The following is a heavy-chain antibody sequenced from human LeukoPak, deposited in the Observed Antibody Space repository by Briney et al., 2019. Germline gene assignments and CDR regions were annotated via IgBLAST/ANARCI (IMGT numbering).Heavy chain of an antibody. D-gene: IGHD2-2*01. CDR1: GGSFSGYY. CDR2: INHSGSA. V-gene: IGHV4-34*01. CDR3: ARGPPDCSSTSCYAFDAFDI. J-gene: IGHJ3*02. Sequence: SETLSLTCAVYGGSFSGYYWSWIRQPPGKGLEWIGEINHSGSANYNPSLKSRVTISVDTSKNQFSLKLSSVTAADTAVYYCARGPPDCSSTSCYAFDAFDIWGQGTMVTVSS.